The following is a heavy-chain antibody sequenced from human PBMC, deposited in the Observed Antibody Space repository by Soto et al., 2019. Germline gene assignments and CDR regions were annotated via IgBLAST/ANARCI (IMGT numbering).Heavy chain of an antibody. CDR2: ISYDGSSK. D-gene: IGHD3-22*01. V-gene: IGHV3-30-3*01. CDR1: GFTFSSYA. Sequence: QVQLVESGGGVVQPGRSLRLSCAASGFTFSSYAMHWVRQAPGKGLEWVAVISYDGSSKFYADSVKGRFTISRDNSKNTLYLQMNSLRTEDTAVYYCARRSSGYYSDLDYWGQGTLVTVSS. CDR3: ARRSSGYYSDLDY. J-gene: IGHJ4*02.